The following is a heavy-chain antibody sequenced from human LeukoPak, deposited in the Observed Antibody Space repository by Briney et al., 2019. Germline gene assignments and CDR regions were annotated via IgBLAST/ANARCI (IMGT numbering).Heavy chain of an antibody. CDR3: ARVMPYSSSWPFDY. Sequence: GGSLRLSCEASGFIFSDHYMSWIRQIPGKGLEWVSYISSGGSIRHYADSVKGRFTISRDNAKKSLYLQMNSLRAEDTAVYYCARVMPYSSSWPFDYWGQGTLVTVSS. CDR2: ISSGGSIR. CDR1: GFIFSDHY. J-gene: IGHJ4*02. V-gene: IGHV3-11*04. D-gene: IGHD6-13*01.